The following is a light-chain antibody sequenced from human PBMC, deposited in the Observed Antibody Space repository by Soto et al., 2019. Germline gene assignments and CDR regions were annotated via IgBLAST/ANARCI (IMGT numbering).Light chain of an antibody. Sequence: DIQMTQSPPTLSASVGDRVTITCRASQSIRHYLAWYQQMPGKAPKLLIYGASTLQSGVPSRFSGSGSGTEFTLTISSLQPDDFGTYFCPHRNSYSQTFGHGTKVEIK. CDR1: QSIRHY. CDR3: PHRNSYSQT. CDR2: GAS. V-gene: IGKV1-5*01. J-gene: IGKJ1*01.